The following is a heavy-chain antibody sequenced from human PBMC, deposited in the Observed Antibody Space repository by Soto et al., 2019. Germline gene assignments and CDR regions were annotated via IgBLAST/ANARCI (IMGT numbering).Heavy chain of an antibody. V-gene: IGHV1-69*04. J-gene: IGHJ4*02. CDR2: IIPILGIA. CDR3: AREPNIPQDYYFDY. CDR1: GGTFSSDT. Sequence: SVKVSCKSSGGTFSSDTSSWVLQSPGQVLEWMGRIIPILGIANYAQKFQGRVTSTADKSTSTAYMELSSLRSEDTAVYYCAREPNIPQDYYFDYWGQGTLVTVSS.